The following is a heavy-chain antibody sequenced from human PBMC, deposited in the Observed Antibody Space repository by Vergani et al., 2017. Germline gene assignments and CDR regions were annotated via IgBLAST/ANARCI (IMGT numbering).Heavy chain of an antibody. J-gene: IGHJ4*02. Sequence: QVQLQESGPGLVKPSETLSLTCAVSGYSISSGYYWGWIRQPPGKGLEWIVSIYHSGSTNYNPSLKSRVTISVDTSKNQFSRKLSSGTAADTAVYYCARGRIGYSYGFADYWGQGTLVTVAS. D-gene: IGHD5-18*01. V-gene: IGHV4-38-2*01. CDR2: IYHSGST. CDR3: ARGRIGYSYGFADY. CDR1: GYSISSGYY.